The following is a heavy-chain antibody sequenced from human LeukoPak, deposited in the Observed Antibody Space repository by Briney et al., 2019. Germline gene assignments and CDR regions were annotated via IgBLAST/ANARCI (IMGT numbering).Heavy chain of an antibody. D-gene: IGHD1-26*01. Sequence: GASVKVSCKASGYTFSSYGISWVRQAPGQGLEWMGWISAYNGNTNYAQKLQGRLTMTTDTSTSTAYMELSSLRSEDTAVYYCATGPPEWELSSGYFDYWGQGTLVTVSS. CDR3: ATGPPEWELSSGYFDY. V-gene: IGHV1-18*01. J-gene: IGHJ4*02. CDR2: ISAYNGNT. CDR1: GYTFSSYG.